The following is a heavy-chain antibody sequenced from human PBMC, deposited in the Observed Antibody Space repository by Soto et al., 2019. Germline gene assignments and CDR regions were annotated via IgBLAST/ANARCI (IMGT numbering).Heavy chain of an antibody. D-gene: IGHD5-12*01. CDR1: GYTFTSDY. Sequence: GASVKVSFKASGYTFTSDYMHWGRQAPGQGLEWMGIINPSGGSTSYAQKFQGRVTMTRDTSTSTVCMELSSLRSEDTAVYYCAREGDGYTGGSYYYYGMDVWGQGTTVTVSS. V-gene: IGHV1-46*01. J-gene: IGHJ6*02. CDR3: AREGDGYTGGSYYYYGMDV. CDR2: INPSGGST.